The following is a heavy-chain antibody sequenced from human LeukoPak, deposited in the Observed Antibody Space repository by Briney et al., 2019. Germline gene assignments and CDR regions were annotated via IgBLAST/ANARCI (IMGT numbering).Heavy chain of an antibody. CDR2: ISGSGDST. J-gene: IGHJ4*02. D-gene: IGHD2-8*01. CDR1: GFTLTSYA. CDR3: AKDRSDNKTWYAGSH. Sequence: GGSLRLSCAASGFTLTSYAMSWVRQAPGKGLEWVSGISGSGDSTYYADPVKGRFTISRDNSKNTLYLQMSSLRAEDTAVYYCAKDRSDNKTWYAGSHWGQGTLVTVSS. V-gene: IGHV3-23*01.